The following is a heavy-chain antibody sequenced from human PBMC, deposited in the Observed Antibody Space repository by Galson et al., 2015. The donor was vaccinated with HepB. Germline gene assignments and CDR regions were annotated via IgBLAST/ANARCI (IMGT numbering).Heavy chain of an antibody. V-gene: IGHV3-7*01. D-gene: IGHD4-17*01. J-gene: IGHJ4*02. CDR1: GFTFHNYW. CDR3: YDGHYSGR. CDR2: MKQDRGEK. Sequence: SLRLSCAASGFTFHNYWMNWVRYTPGKGLEWVASMKQDRGEKHYLDAVRGRFTISGDAATNSLLLQMNSLRAEDTAVYHCYDGHYSGRWGRGTQVTVSS.